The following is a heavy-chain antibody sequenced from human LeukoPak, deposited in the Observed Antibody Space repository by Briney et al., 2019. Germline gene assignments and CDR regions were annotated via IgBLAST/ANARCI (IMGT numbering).Heavy chain of an antibody. V-gene: IGHV4-31*03. CDR3: GRDNGLGRGGFYP. Sequence: SETLSLTCTVSGGSISSGVYYWTWIPQLQGKGLVWIGYIYSSGTTYYNAPLKNRLTISVDTSKNQYALKLSSVTAADTAVDYWGRDNGLGRGGFYPWGQGTRVTVS. CDR1: GGSISSGVYY. D-gene: IGHD1-26*01. J-gene: IGHJ5*02. CDR2: IYSSGTT.